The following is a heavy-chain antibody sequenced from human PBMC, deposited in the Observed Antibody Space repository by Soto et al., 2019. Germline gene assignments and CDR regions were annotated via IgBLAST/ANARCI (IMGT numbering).Heavy chain of an antibody. D-gene: IGHD2-2*01. V-gene: IGHV1-69*13. CDR2: IIPIFGTA. CDR1: GGTISSYS. Sequence: ASVKVSSKASGGTISSYSIRWVRQAPGQRLEWMGGIIPIFGTANYAQKFQGRVTITADESTSTAYMELSSLRSEDTAVYYCAREGGCSSTSCYWFDPWGQGTLVTVSS. CDR3: AREGGCSSTSCYWFDP. J-gene: IGHJ5*02.